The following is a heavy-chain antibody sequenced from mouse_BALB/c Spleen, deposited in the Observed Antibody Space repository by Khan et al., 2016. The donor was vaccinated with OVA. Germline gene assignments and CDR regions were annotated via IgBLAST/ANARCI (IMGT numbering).Heavy chain of an antibody. D-gene: IGHD1-1*01. J-gene: IGHJ2*01. CDR2: ISTYYGNA. V-gene: IGHV1S137*01. Sequence: QVQLKQSGPELVRPGVSVKISCKGSGYTFTDYTMHWVKQSHAKSLEWIGLISTYYGNADYNQKFKGKATMTVDKSSNTAYMELARLTSEDSGIYNCARGDGLLRAPIDYWGQGTPLTVSS. CDR3: ARGDGLLRAPIDY. CDR1: GYTFTDYT.